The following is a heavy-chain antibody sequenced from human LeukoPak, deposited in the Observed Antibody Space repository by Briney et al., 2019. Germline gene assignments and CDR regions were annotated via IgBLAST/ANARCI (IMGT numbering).Heavy chain of an antibody. J-gene: IGHJ6*03. CDR2: IRWNSGSI. CDR3: AKGTYYYYYMDV. Sequence: GGSLRLSCAASGFDFEDYAMHWVRRAPGKGLEWVSGIRWNSGSIGYADSVKGRFTISRDNAKNSLYLQMNSLRAEDTALYYCAKGTYYYYYMDVWGKGTTVTISS. CDR1: GFDFEDYA. V-gene: IGHV3-9*01.